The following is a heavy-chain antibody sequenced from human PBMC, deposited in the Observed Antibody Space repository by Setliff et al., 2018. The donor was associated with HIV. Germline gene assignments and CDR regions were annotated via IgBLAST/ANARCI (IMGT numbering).Heavy chain of an antibody. V-gene: IGHV4-61*01. CDR3: TRRGADSYYPRPLDV. CDR1: GGSVSTGNYY. D-gene: IGHD3-10*01. CDR2: IFYSGST. J-gene: IGHJ6*03. Sequence: SLTCTVSGGSVSTGNYYWNWIRLPPGKGLEWIGYIFYSGSTNYNPSLKSRVTISVDTSKNQFSLRLNSVTAADTAIYYCTRRGADSYYPRPLDVWGKGTTVTVS.